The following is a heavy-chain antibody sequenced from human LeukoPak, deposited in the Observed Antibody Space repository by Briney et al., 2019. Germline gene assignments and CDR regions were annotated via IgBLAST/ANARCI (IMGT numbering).Heavy chain of an antibody. CDR1: GGTFSSYA. V-gene: IGHV1-69*13. CDR2: IIPIFGTA. J-gene: IGHJ6*02. Sequence: SVKVSCKASGGTFSSYAVSWVRQAPGQGLEWMGGIIPIFGTANYAQKFQGRVTITADESTSTAYMELSSLRSEDTAVYYCARISHTSSWYIHYYYGMDVWGQGTTVTVSS. CDR3: ARISHTSSWYIHYYYGMDV. D-gene: IGHD6-13*01.